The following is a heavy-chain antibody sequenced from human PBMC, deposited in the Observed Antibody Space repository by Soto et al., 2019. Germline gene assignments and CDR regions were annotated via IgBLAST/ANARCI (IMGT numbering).Heavy chain of an antibody. CDR1: RFTFSDQY. Sequence: PGGSLRLSCAASRFTFSDQYIDWVRQAPGKGLEWVGRIGNKANSYTTEYAASVKGRFTISRDDSKNSVSLQMNSLKTEDTAVYHCTRGYSSVDIYAFDVWGQGTMVTVS. V-gene: IGHV3-72*01. D-gene: IGHD5-12*01. CDR2: IGNKANSYTT. CDR3: TRGYSSVDIYAFDV. J-gene: IGHJ3*01.